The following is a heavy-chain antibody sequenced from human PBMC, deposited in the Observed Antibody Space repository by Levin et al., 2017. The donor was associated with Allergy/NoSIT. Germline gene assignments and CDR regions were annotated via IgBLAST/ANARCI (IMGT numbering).Heavy chain of an antibody. D-gene: IGHD2-2*01. V-gene: IGHV4-39*01. CDR3: ARGGHSSISCYFDY. CDR2: MYYTGST. CDR1: GGSIDSSSYY. J-gene: IGHJ4*02. Sequence: SETLSLTCTVSGGSIDSSSYYWGWIRQPPGKGLEWIGSMYYTGSTYYNPSLKSRVTISIDTSKNQFSLKLSSVTAADTAVYYCARGGHSSISCYFDYWGQGTLVTVSS.